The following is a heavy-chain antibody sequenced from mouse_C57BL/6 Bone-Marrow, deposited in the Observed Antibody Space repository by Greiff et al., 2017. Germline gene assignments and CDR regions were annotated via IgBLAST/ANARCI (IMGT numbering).Heavy chain of an antibody. CDR1: GYTFTSYW. CDR2: IDPSDSYT. Sequence: QVQLQQPGAELVMPGASVKLSCKASGYTFTSYWMHWVKQRPGQGLEWIGEIDPSDSYTNYNQKFKGKSTLAVDKSSSTAYVQLSSLTSEDSAVYYCATGGPDYWGQGTTLTVSS. J-gene: IGHJ2*01. V-gene: IGHV1-69*01. CDR3: ATGGPDY.